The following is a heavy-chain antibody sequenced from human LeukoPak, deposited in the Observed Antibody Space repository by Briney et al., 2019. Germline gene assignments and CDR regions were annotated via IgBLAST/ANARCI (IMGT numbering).Heavy chain of an antibody. V-gene: IGHV3-30*02. Sequence: AGGSLRLSCAVSGFTFSTYGMHWVRQAPGKGLEWVAFIRYDGSNEFADSVKGRFTISRDNSKNTLNLQMNSLRTEDTAVYYCAKEGNYDSSGYLQRFDFRGQGTLVTVSS. J-gene: IGHJ4*02. CDR2: IRYDGSNE. CDR1: GFTFSTYG. D-gene: IGHD3-22*01. CDR3: AKEGNYDSSGYLQRFDF.